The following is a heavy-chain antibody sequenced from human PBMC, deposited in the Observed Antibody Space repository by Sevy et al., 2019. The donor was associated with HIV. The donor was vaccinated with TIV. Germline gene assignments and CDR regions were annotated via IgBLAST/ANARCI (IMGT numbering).Heavy chain of an antibody. CDR3: AYGYYSNFVGWFDP. V-gene: IGHV3-7*01. CDR2: IKQDGSDK. D-gene: IGHD4-4*01. Sequence: GGSLRLSCVASGFTFSTYWMTWVRQAPGKGLEWVANIKQDGSDKYYVNSVKGRFTISRDNAKNSLYLQMNSLRAEDTAVYYCAYGYYSNFVGWFDPWGQGTLVTVSS. J-gene: IGHJ5*02. CDR1: GFTFSTYW.